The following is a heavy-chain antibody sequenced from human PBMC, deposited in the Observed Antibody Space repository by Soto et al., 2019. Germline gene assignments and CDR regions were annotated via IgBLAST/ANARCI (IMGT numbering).Heavy chain of an antibody. D-gene: IGHD3-22*01. J-gene: IGHJ1*01. CDR3: AARDPEGTMIVASPFGN. CDR1: GGTFSSYA. V-gene: IGHV1-69*12. Sequence: QVQLVQSGAEVKKPGSSVKVSCKASGGTFSSYAISWVRQAPGQGLEWMGGIIPIFGTANYAQKFQGRVTITAEESTSTAYMELSSLRTEDTAVYYCAARDPEGTMIVASPFGNWGQGTLVTVSS. CDR2: IIPIFGTA.